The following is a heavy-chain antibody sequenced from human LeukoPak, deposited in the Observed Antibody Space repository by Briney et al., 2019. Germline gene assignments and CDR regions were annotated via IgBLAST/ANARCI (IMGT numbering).Heavy chain of an antibody. V-gene: IGHV1-3*01. CDR2: INAGNGNT. Sequence: ASVKVSCKASGYTFTSYAMHWVRQAPGQRLEWMGWINAGNGNTKYSQKFQGRVTITRDTSASTAYMELRSLRSDDTAVYYCARVHSYCSSTSCLDYWGQGTLVTVSS. J-gene: IGHJ4*02. CDR1: GYTFTSYA. CDR3: ARVHSYCSSTSCLDY. D-gene: IGHD2-2*01.